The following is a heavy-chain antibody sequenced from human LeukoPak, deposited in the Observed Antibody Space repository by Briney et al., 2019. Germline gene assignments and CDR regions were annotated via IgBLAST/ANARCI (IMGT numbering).Heavy chain of an antibody. Sequence: PGGSLRLSCAASGFTFSSYGMHWVRQAPGKGLEWVAVISYDGSNKYYADSVKGRFTISRDNSKNTLYLQMNSLRAEDTAVYYCAKDGLRFFPLDYWGQGTLVTVSS. CDR1: GFTFSSYG. D-gene: IGHD3-3*01. CDR3: AKDGLRFFPLDY. J-gene: IGHJ4*02. CDR2: ISYDGSNK. V-gene: IGHV3-30*18.